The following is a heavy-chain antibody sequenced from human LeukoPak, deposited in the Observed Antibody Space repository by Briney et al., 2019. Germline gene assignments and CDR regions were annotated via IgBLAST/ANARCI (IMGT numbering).Heavy chain of an antibody. J-gene: IGHJ6*03. Sequence: GGSLRLSCVASASDFSTSWMHWVRQAPGKGLVWVSRITSDGSSTIYADSVKGRFTISRDNTKNSLYLQMNNLRVEDTAVYYCARDKYYHIDVWGKGTTVIIS. V-gene: IGHV3-74*01. CDR3: ARDKYYHIDV. CDR2: ITSDGSST. CDR1: ASDFSTSW.